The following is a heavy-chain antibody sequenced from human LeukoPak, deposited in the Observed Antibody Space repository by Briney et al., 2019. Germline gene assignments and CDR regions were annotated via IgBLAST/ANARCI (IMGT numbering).Heavy chain of an antibody. CDR1: GFTFSTTG. V-gene: IGHV3-48*01. J-gene: IGHJ4*02. Sequence: PGGSLRLSCVVSGFTFSTTGMNWVRQAPGKGLEWVSYIPGGSGTIHYADSVRGRFTISRDNAKNSLYLQMNNLRVEDTVIYYCAREGPDYWGQGTLVTVSS. CDR2: IPGGSGTI. CDR3: AREGPDY.